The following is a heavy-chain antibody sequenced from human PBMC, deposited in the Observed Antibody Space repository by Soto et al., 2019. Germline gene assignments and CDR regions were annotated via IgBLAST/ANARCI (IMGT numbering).Heavy chain of an antibody. CDR3: AREGGGGGGGGGGDY. V-gene: IGHV3-33*01. CDR2: IWYDGSKK. D-gene: IGHD3-16*01. Sequence: QVDLVESGGGVVQPGKSLRLSCATSGFTFSEDAMHWVRQAPGKGLEWVAVIWYDGSKKHYADSVKGRFTISRDNSKNTLFLQMNSLTAEDTAVYWCAREGGGGGGGGGGDYWGQGTLVTVSS. J-gene: IGHJ4*02. CDR1: GFTFSEDA.